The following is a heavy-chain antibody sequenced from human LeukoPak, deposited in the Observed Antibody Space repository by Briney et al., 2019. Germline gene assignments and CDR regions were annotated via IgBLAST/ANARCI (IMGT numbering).Heavy chain of an antibody. V-gene: IGHV4-59*01. CDR1: GGSISSYY. D-gene: IGHD3-22*01. CDR2: IYYSGST. J-gene: IGHJ4*02. CDR3: ARAARPYYYDSSGYSFDY. Sequence: SETLSLTCTVSGGSISSYYWSWIRQPPGKGLEWIGYIYYSGSTNYNPSLKSRVTISVDTSKNQFSLKLSSVTAADTAVYYCARAARPYYYDSSGYSFDYWGQGTLVTVSS.